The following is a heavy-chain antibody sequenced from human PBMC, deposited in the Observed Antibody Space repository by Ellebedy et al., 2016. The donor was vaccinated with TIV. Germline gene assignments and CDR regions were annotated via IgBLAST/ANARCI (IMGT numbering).Heavy chain of an antibody. CDR1: GGSFSGYY. CDR2: INHSGST. V-gene: IGHV4-34*01. Sequence: SETLSLXCAVYGGSFSGYYWSWIRQPPGKGLEWIGEINHSGSTNYNPSLKSRVTISVDTSKNQFSLKVNSVTAADTAVYYCASDLYSSTWYKYWGQGSLVTVSS. J-gene: IGHJ4*02. D-gene: IGHD6-13*01. CDR3: ASDLYSSTWYKY.